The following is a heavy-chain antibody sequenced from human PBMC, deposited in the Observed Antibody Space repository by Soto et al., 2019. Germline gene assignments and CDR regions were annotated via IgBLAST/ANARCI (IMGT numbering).Heavy chain of an antibody. CDR1: GFTFSSYA. CDR3: ARYIRGPTVFYFDF. CDR2: ITYNGDNT. Sequence: EVQLLESGGGLVQPGGSLRLSCAASGFTFSSYAMTWVRQAPGKGLEWVSVITYNGDNTYYADSVKGRFTISRDNSKDTVHLQMNSLRAEDTAVYYCARYIRGPTVFYFDFWCPGVLVTVS. V-gene: IGHV3-23*01. J-gene: IGHJ4*02. D-gene: IGHD5-18*01.